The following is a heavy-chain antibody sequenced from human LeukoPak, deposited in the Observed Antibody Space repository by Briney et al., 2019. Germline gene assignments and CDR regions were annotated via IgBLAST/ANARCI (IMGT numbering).Heavy chain of an antibody. CDR1: GFTFGSFE. Sequence: GGSLRLSCAASGFTFGSFEMNWVRQAPGKGLEWLSYISSSGSNKYYADSLKGRFTISRDNAKTSVYLQMNSLTAEDTADYYCARDLGDYVGYDAFDIWGQGTRVSVSS. J-gene: IGHJ3*02. CDR2: ISSSGSNK. V-gene: IGHV3-48*03. CDR3: ARDLGDYVGYDAFDI. D-gene: IGHD4-17*01.